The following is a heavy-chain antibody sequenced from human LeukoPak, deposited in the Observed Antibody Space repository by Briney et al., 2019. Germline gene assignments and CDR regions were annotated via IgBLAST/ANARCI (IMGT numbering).Heavy chain of an antibody. D-gene: IGHD3-22*01. CDR1: GFTFSSYW. Sequence: GGSLRLSCAASGFTFSSYWIHWVRQAPGKGLVWVSRINSDGSSTNYADSVKGRFTISRDNAKNTLYLQMNSLRAEDTAFYYCARDRSSCYWFIDYWGQGTLVTVSS. CDR3: ARDRSSCYWFIDY. CDR2: INSDGSST. V-gene: IGHV3-74*01. J-gene: IGHJ4*02.